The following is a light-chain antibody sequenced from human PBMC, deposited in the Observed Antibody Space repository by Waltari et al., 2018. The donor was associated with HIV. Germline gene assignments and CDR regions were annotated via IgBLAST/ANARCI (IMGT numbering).Light chain of an antibody. CDR2: RNN. CDR1: SSNIGSNY. V-gene: IGLV1-47*01. Sequence: QSVLTQPPSASGTPGQSVTISCSGSSSNIGSNYVYCYQQLPGTAPKLLIYRNNQRPSGVPDRFSGFKSGTSASLAISGLRSEDEADYYCAAWDDNLSGWVFGGGSKLTIL. J-gene: IGLJ3*02. CDR3: AAWDDNLSGWV.